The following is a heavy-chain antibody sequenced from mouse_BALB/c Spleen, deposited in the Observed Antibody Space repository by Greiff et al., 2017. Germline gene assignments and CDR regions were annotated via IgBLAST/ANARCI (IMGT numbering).Heavy chain of an antibody. CDR2: ISSGSSTI. V-gene: IGHV5-17*02. CDR3: ARTGYYISYFDY. Sequence: EVQLQQSGGGLVQPGVSRKLSCAASGFTFSSFGMHWVRQAPEKGLEWVAYISSGSSTIYYAETVKGRFTISGDNPKNTLFLQMTSLRSEDSAMYYCARTGYYISYFDYWGQGTTLTVSS. J-gene: IGHJ2*01. CDR1: GFTFSSFG. D-gene: IGHD2-3*01.